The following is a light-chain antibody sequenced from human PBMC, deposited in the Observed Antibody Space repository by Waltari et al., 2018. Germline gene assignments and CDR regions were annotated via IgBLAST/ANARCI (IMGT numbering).Light chain of an antibody. CDR2: RNN. CDR3: AAWDDSLSGYV. V-gene: IGLV1-47*01. Sequence: QSVLTPPPSASATPGQRVTISCSGSSSTIGSTYVDWYQQLPGTAPKLLMYRNNQRPSGVPDRFSGSKSGTSASLAISGLRAEDEADYYCAAWDDSLSGYVFGTGTKVTVL. J-gene: IGLJ1*01. CDR1: SSTIGSTY.